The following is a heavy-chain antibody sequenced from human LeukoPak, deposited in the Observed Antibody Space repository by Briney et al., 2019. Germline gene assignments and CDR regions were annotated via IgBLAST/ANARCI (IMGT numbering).Heavy chain of an antibody. CDR1: GGIVSSYA. Sequence: SVKVSCKASGGIVSSYAISWVRLAPGHGLEWMGGIIPRFGRAKYAQKFQDRVSITSDESTSTVYMELSSLRSDDTAVYYCARAGRFSNYDYYYHMDVWARGPRSPSP. D-gene: IGHD4-11*01. CDR3: ARAGRFSNYDYYYHMDV. J-gene: IGHJ6*03. CDR2: IIPRFGRA. V-gene: IGHV1-69*13.